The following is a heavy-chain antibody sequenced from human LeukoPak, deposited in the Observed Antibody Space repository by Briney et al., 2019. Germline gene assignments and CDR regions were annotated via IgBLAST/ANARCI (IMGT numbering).Heavy chain of an antibody. V-gene: IGHV1-2*02. CDR2: INPNSGGT. D-gene: IGHD5-18*01. CDR1: GYTFTGYY. J-gene: IGHJ4*02. Sequence: ASVKVSCKASGYTFTGYYMHWVRQAPGQGLEWMGWINPNSGGTNYAQKFEGRVTMTRDTSIGTAYMELSRLRSDDTAVYYCARLMFNRYSYGSFDYWGQGTLVTVSS. CDR3: ARLMFNRYSYGSFDY.